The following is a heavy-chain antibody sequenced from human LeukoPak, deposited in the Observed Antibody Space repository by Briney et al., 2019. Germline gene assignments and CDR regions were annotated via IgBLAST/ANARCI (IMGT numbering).Heavy chain of an antibody. CDR1: GGSISSSSYY. D-gene: IGHD2-15*01. CDR2: IYYSGST. V-gene: IGHV4-39*07. CDR3: SCFSYYYYMDV. J-gene: IGHJ6*03. Sequence: SETLSLTCTVSGGSISSSSYYWGWIRQPPGKGLEWIGSIYYSGSTYYNPSLKSRVTISVDTSKNQFSLKLSSVTAADTAVYYCSCFSYYYYMDVWGKGTTVTVSS.